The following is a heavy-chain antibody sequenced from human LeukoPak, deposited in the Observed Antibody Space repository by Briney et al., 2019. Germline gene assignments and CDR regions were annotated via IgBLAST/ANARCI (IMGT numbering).Heavy chain of an antibody. CDR2: IYYSGST. V-gene: IGHV4-39*01. CDR1: GGSISSSSYY. D-gene: IGHD4-11*01. Sequence: PSETLSLTCTVSGGSISSSSYYWGWIRQPPGKGLEWIGSIYYSGSTYYNPPLKSRVTISVDTSKNQFSLKLSPVTAADTAVYYCARVLRLPDYWGQGTLVTVSS. J-gene: IGHJ4*02. CDR3: ARVLRLPDY.